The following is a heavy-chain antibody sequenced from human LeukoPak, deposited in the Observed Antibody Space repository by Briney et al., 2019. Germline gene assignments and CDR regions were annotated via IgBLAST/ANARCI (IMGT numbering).Heavy chain of an antibody. J-gene: IGHJ4*02. D-gene: IGHD2-2*01. CDR2: INQDGSEK. Sequence: GGSLRLSCAASGFSFRSFWMSWVRQAPGEGLEWVANINQDGSEKYYVDSVKGRFTISRDNAKNSPYLQMNSLRAEDTAVYYCARDIVPPGIFWDYWGQGTLVTVSS. CDR3: ARDIVPPGIFWDY. CDR1: GFSFRSFW. V-gene: IGHV3-7*05.